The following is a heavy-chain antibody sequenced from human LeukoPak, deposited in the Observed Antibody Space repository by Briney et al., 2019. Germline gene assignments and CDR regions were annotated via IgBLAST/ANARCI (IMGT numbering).Heavy chain of an antibody. CDR1: GFTFTNCA. Sequence: GGSLRLSCAASGFTFTNCAMTWGRQAPGKGLEWVSSISGSGASTYYADSVKGRFTISRDNSKNTVYLQMNSLSVEDTAVYYCAKDQSRVGASDPFDSWGQGTLVTVSS. J-gene: IGHJ5*01. D-gene: IGHD1-26*01. V-gene: IGHV3-23*01. CDR2: ISGSGAST. CDR3: AKDQSRVGASDPFDS.